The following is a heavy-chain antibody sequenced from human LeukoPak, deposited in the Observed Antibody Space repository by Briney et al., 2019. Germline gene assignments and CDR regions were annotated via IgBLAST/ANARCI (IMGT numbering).Heavy chain of an antibody. CDR3: ARDPPDYGGNFEAFDI. CDR2: INAGNGNT. J-gene: IGHJ3*02. CDR1: GYTFTSYA. D-gene: IGHD4-23*01. Sequence: GASVKVSCKASGYTFTSYAMHWVRQAPGQRLEWMGWINAGNGNTKYSQEFQGRVTITADKSTSTAYMELSSLRSEDTAVYYCARDPPDYGGNFEAFDIWGQGTMVTVSS. V-gene: IGHV1-3*03.